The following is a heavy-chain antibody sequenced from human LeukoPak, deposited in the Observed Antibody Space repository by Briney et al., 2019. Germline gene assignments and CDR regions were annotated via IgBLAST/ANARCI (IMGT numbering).Heavy chain of an antibody. Sequence: PGGSLRLSCAASGLTFSSYAMSWVRQAPGKGLEWVSAISGSGGSTYYADSVKGRFTISRDNSKNTLYLQMNSLRAEDTAVYYCAKVQTPRWSGSYDGSSGAFDIWGQGTMVTVSS. J-gene: IGHJ3*02. CDR3: AKVQTPRWSGSYDGSSGAFDI. V-gene: IGHV3-23*01. CDR1: GLTFSSYA. CDR2: ISGSGGST. D-gene: IGHD1-26*01.